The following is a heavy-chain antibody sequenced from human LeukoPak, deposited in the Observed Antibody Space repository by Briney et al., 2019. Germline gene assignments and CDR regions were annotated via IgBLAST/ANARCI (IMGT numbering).Heavy chain of an antibody. Sequence: PGGSLRLSCAASGFTFSSYTMNWVRLAPGKGLEWVSSISRSNIYKYYADSVKGRFTISRDNAKNSLYLQMNSLRAEDTAVYYCAREYNYDFWSGYQFDYWGQGTLVTVSS. V-gene: IGHV3-21*01. D-gene: IGHD3-3*01. CDR1: GFTFSSYT. CDR2: ISRSNIYK. J-gene: IGHJ4*02. CDR3: AREYNYDFWSGYQFDY.